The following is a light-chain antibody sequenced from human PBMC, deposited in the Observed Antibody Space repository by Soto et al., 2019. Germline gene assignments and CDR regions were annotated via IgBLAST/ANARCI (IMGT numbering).Light chain of an antibody. CDR2: DVS. CDR1: SSDVGGYNY. Sequence: QSALTQPASVSGSPGQSITISCTGTSSDVGGYNYVSWYQQHPGKAPKLMIYDVSNRPSGVSNRYSGSKSGNTASLTISGLQAEAEADYYCSSYTGSSTLYVVFGGGTKLTVL. J-gene: IGLJ2*01. V-gene: IGLV2-14*01. CDR3: SSYTGSSTLYVV.